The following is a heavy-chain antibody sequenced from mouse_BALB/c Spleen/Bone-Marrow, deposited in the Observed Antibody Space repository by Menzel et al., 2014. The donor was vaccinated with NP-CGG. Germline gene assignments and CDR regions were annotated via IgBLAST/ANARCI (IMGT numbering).Heavy chain of an antibody. CDR2: IWAGGST. D-gene: IGHD2-10*01. J-gene: IGHJ2*01. CDR1: GFSLTSYG. Sequence: VKLVESGPGLVAPSQSLSITCTVSGFSLTSYGVHWVRQPPGKGLEWLGIIWAGGSTNYNSALMPRLSISKDNSKSQVFLKMNSLQTDDTAMYFCAIAYFGNYNYYFDYWGQGTTLTVSS. V-gene: IGHV2-9*02. CDR3: AIAYFGNYNYYFDY.